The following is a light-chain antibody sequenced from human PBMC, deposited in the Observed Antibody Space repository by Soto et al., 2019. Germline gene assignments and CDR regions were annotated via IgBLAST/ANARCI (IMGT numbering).Light chain of an antibody. CDR3: QQRRSWPLT. V-gene: IGKV3-11*01. Sequence: EIVLTQSPATLSLSPGETATLSCRASQSVSSSLAWYQQKPGQTPRLLIYDASNRATGIPARFSGSGSGTAFTLAVSSLEPEEFAVYHCQQRRSWPLTCGGGTKVEIK. CDR1: QSVSSS. J-gene: IGKJ4*01. CDR2: DAS.